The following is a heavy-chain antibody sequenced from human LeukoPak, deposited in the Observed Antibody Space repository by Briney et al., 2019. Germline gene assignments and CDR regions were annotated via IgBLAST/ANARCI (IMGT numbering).Heavy chain of an antibody. J-gene: IGHJ4*02. V-gene: IGHV3-9*03. CDR3: AKDIGAPVIATHHGFDY. D-gene: IGHD2-21*01. CDR2: ISWNGGSI. CDR1: GFTFDDYA. Sequence: GGSLRLSCAASGFTFDDYAMHWVRQAPGKGLEWVSGISWNGGSIGYADSVKGRFTISRDNAKNSLYLQMNSLRAEDMALYYCAKDIGAPVIATHHGFDYWGQGTLVTVSS.